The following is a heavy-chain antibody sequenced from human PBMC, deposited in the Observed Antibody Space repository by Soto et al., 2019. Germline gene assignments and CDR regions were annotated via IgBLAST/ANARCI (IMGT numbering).Heavy chain of an antibody. CDR2: ISYDGSIK. D-gene: IGHD2-2*01. J-gene: IGHJ4*01. CDR3: ASFLYCSSTSCHDY. CDR1: GFTFSSYA. V-gene: IGHV3-30-3*01. Sequence: LRLSCAASGFTFSSYAMHWVRQAPAKGLEWVAVISYDGSIKYYADSVKGRFTIPRDNSKNTLYLQMNSLRAEDTAVYYCASFLYCSSTSCHDYWGQGTLVTVSS.